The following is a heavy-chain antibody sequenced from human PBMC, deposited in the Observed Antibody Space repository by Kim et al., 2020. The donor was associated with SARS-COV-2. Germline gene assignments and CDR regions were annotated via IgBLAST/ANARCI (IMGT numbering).Heavy chain of an antibody. V-gene: IGHV3-30*18. Sequence: GGSLRLSCAASGFTFSSYGMHWFRQAPGKGLEWVAVISYDGSNKYYADSVKGRFTISRDNSKNTLYLQMNSLRAEDTAVYYCAKDWAVVVAATPYYYYGMDVWGQGTTVTVSS. CDR1: GFTFSSYG. CDR3: AKDWAVVVAATPYYYYGMDV. CDR2: ISYDGSNK. J-gene: IGHJ6*02. D-gene: IGHD2-15*01.